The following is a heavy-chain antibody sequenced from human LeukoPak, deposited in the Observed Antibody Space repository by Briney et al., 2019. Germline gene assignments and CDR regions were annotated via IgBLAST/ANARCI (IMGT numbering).Heavy chain of an antibody. J-gene: IGHJ6*02. CDR2: IGSAGDT. Sequence: GGSLRLSCAASGFTFSSYDMHWVRQATGKGLEWVSAIGSAGDTYYPGSVKGRFTISRENAKNSLYLQMNSLRAGDTAVYYCARDPGSVRGVNYGRDVGGQGTSVTVSS. D-gene: IGHD3-10*01. CDR3: ARDPGSVRGVNYGRDV. V-gene: IGHV3-13*01. CDR1: GFTFSSYD.